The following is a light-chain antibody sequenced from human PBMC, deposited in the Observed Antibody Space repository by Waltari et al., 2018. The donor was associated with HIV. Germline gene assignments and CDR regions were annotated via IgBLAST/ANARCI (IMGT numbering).Light chain of an antibody. Sequence: DIVMTQSPDSLAVSLGERVTINCRSSRTVFYNPNSQNYLVWYQQKPGKPPRVLIYWSATRAGGVPDRFSGSGSGTDFSLTISGLQADDVALYYCQQYYSLPTTFGGGTKVEIK. CDR2: WSA. V-gene: IGKV4-1*01. CDR1: RTVFYNPNSQNY. CDR3: QQYYSLPTT. J-gene: IGKJ4*01.